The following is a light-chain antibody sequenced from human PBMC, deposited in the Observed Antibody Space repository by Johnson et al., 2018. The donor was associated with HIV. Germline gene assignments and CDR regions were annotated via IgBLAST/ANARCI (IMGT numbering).Light chain of an antibody. J-gene: IGLJ1*01. V-gene: IGLV1-51*02. CDR2: ENN. CDR3: GTWDNSLSTGAV. CDR1: SSNIGNNY. Sequence: HSVLTQPPSMSAAPGQKVTISCSGSSSNIGNNYVSWYQQLPGTAPKLLIYENNKRPSGIPDRFSGSKSGTSATLGIAGLTTGDEADYYCGTWDNSLSTGAVFGTGTKVTVL.